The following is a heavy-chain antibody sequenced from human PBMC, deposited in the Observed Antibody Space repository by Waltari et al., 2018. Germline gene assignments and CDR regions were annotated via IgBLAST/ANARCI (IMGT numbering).Heavy chain of an antibody. J-gene: IGHJ4*02. CDR1: GGSISSSSYY. CDR2: IYYSGST. Sequence: QLQLQESGPGLVKPSETLSLTCTVSGGSISSSSYYWGWIRQPPGKGLGWIGSIYYSGSTYYNPSRKSRVTISVDTSKNQFSLKLSSVTAADTAVYYCVRYSNSHVADYWGQGTLVTVSS. D-gene: IGHD4-4*01. V-gene: IGHV4-39*07. CDR3: VRYSNSHVADY.